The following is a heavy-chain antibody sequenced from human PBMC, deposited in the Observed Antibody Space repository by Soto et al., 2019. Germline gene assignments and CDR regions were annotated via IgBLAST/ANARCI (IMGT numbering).Heavy chain of an antibody. CDR1: GFTFSSYA. CDR3: VKYWEYCSRTSGYYVYYYGMDV. D-gene: IGHD2-2*01. J-gene: IGHJ6*02. Sequence: GSPRLSCAASGFTFSSYAMSWVRQAPGKGLEWVSAISGSGGSPYHADSVKGRFTISRDNSKNTLYLQMNSLRAEDTAVFYCVKYWEYCSRTSGYYVYYYGMDVWGQGTTVTVSS. V-gene: IGHV3-23*01. CDR2: ISGSGGSP.